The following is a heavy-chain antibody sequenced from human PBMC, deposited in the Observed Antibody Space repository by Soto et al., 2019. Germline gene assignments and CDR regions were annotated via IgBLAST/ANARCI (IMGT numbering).Heavy chain of an antibody. J-gene: IGHJ5*02. CDR2: ICAYNGHT. Sequence: ASVKVSCKXSGYTFTNYGIAWVRQAPGEGLEWMGWICAYNGHTNYAQKFQGRVTMTTDTSTSTAYMELRRLRSDDTAVFYCARSPSATGTTWLDRWGQGTLVTVSS. CDR1: GYTFTNYG. V-gene: IGHV1-18*04. CDR3: ARSPSATGTTWLDR. D-gene: IGHD1-7*01.